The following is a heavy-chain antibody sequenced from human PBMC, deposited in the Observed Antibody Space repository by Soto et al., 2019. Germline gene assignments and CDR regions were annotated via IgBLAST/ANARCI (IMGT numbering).Heavy chain of an antibody. V-gene: IGHV3-30*18. CDR3: AKDRFGDQVPGLYYYYYGMDV. D-gene: IGHD3-10*01. CDR1: GFTFSSYG. J-gene: IGHJ6*02. CDR2: ISYDGSNK. Sequence: QVQLVESGGGVVQPGRSLRLSCAASGFTFSSYGMHWVRQAPGKGPEWVAVISYDGSNKYYADSVKGRFTISRDNSKNTLYLQMNSLRAEDTAVYYCAKDRFGDQVPGLYYYYYGMDVWGQGTTVTVSS.